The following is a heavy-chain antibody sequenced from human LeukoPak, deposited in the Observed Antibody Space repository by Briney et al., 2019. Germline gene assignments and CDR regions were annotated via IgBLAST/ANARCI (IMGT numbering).Heavy chain of an antibody. V-gene: IGHV3-23*01. D-gene: IGHD1-1*01. CDR3: PKGSSNSRPYYFDY. CDR2: ITGSSDST. Sequence: PGGSRRLSCAASGFTFSNYVMSWVRQAPGKGLEWVSAITGSSDSTYYADSVKGRFTSSRDNSKSTLFLQMNSLRAEDTAIYYCPKGSSNSRPYYFDYWGQGTLATVSS. CDR1: GFTFSNYV. J-gene: IGHJ4*02.